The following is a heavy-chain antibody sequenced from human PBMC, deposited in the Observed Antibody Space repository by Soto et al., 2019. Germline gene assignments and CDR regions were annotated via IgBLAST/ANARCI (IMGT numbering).Heavy chain of an antibody. CDR2: IYSGGST. CDR1: GFTFCSNY. D-gene: IGHD5-12*01. Sequence: PGGSLRLSCAASGFTFCSNYMSWVRQAPGKGLEWVSVIYSGGSTYYADSVKGRFTISRDNSKNTLYLQMNSLRAEDTAVYYCARDTRYSGYDLGWVDAFDIWGQGTMVTVSS. J-gene: IGHJ3*02. CDR3: ARDTRYSGYDLGWVDAFDI. V-gene: IGHV3-53*01.